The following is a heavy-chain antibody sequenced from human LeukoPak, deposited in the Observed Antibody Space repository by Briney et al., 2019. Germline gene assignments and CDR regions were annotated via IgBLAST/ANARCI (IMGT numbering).Heavy chain of an antibody. V-gene: IGHV1-69*05. CDR1: GGTFSSYA. Sequence: SVKVSCKASGGTFSSYAISLVRQAPGQGLEWMGRIIPIFGTANYAQKFQGRVTITTDESTSTAYMELSSLRSEDTAVYYCARTSVVAYPFDIWGQGTMVTVSS. J-gene: IGHJ3*02. CDR3: ARTSVVAYPFDI. CDR2: IIPIFGTA. D-gene: IGHD3-22*01.